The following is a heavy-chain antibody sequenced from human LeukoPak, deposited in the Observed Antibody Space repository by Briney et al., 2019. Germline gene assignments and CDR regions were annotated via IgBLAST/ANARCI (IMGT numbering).Heavy chain of an antibody. J-gene: IGHJ4*02. CDR2: INHSGST. Sequence: SETLSLTCAVYGGSFSGYYWSWIRQPPGKGLEWIGEINHSGSTDYNPSLKSRVTISVDTSKNQFSLKLSSATAADTAVYYCARGWNRMVRGVIGYWGQGTLVTVSS. V-gene: IGHV4-34*01. CDR1: GGSFSGYY. D-gene: IGHD3-10*01. CDR3: ARGWNRMVRGVIGY.